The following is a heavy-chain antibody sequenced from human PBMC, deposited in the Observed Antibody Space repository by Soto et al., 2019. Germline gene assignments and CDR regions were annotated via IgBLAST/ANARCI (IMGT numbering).Heavy chain of an antibody. J-gene: IGHJ4*02. CDR2: ISSSSSYI. Sequence: GGSLRLSCAASGFTFSSYSMNWVRQAPGKGLEWVSSISSSSSYIYYADSVKGRFTISRDNAKNSLYLQMNSLRAEDTAVYYCARDGNPDYYDSSGHFSIWGQGTLVTVSS. V-gene: IGHV3-21*01. D-gene: IGHD3-22*01. CDR3: ARDGNPDYYDSSGHFSI. CDR1: GFTFSSYS.